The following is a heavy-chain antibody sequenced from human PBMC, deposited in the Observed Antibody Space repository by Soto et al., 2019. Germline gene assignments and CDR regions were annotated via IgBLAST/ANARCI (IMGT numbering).Heavy chain of an antibody. CDR3: AKAWDTYYYDSSGYLDY. CDR2: ISYDGSNK. D-gene: IGHD3-22*01. V-gene: IGHV3-30*18. CDR1: GFTFSSYG. Sequence: GGSLRLSCAASGFTFSSYGMHWVRQAPGKGLEWVAVISYDGSNKYYADSVKGRFTISRDNSKNTLYLQMNSLRAEDTAVYYCAKAWDTYYYDSSGYLDYWGQGTLVTVSS. J-gene: IGHJ4*02.